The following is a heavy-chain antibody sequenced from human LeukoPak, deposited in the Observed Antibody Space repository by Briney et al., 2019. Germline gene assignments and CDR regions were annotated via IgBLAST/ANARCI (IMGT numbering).Heavy chain of an antibody. J-gene: IGHJ4*02. Sequence: ASVEVSCKASGYTFTSYGISWVRQAPGQGLEWMGWISAYNGNTNYAQKLQGRVTMTTDTSTSTAYMELRSLRSDDTAVYYCARAVEDIVVVVAIDYWGQGTLVTVSS. CDR2: ISAYNGNT. D-gene: IGHD2-15*01. V-gene: IGHV1-18*01. CDR1: GYTFTSYG. CDR3: ARAVEDIVVVVAIDY.